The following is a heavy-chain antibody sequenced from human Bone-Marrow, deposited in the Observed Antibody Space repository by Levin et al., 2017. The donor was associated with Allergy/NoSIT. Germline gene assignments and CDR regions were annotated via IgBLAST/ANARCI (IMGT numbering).Heavy chain of an antibody. V-gene: IGHV4-34*01. J-gene: IGHJ5*02. CDR2: INHSGGT. D-gene: IGHD2-2*01. CDR3: ARGGGYCSSIDCYSAVKTDNWFDP. Sequence: SETLSLTCAVYGGSFSGYYWSWIRQTPGKGLEWIGEINHSGGTNYNPSLKSRVNISVDTSKNQLSLRLSSVTAADTAVYYCARGGGYCSSIDCYSAVKTDNWFDPWGQGTLVTVSS. CDR1: GGSFSGYY.